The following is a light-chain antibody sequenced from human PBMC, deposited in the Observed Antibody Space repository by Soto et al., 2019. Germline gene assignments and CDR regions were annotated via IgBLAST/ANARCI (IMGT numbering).Light chain of an antibody. CDR3: SSYAGSNNLV. CDR1: SSDVGGYNY. Sequence: QSVLTQPPSASGSPGQSVTISCTGTSSDVGGYNYVSWYQQHPSKAPKLMIYEVSKRPSGVPDRFSGSKSGNTASLTVSGLQAEDEADYYCSSYAGSNNLVFGGGTTLTVL. CDR2: EVS. J-gene: IGLJ3*02. V-gene: IGLV2-8*01.